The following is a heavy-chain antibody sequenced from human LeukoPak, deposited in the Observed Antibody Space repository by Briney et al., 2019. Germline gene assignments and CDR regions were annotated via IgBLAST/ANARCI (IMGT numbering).Heavy chain of an antibody. V-gene: IGHV5-51*01. CDR3: ARRYCSGGSCYSSFDP. J-gene: IGHJ5*02. Sequence: GESLKISCKGSGYIFTSYWIGWVRQMPGKGLEWMGIICPGDSDTRYSPSFQGQVTISADKSISTAYLQWSSLKASDTAMYYCARRYCSGGSCYSSFDPWGQGTLVTVSS. CDR2: ICPGDSDT. CDR1: GYIFTSYW. D-gene: IGHD2-15*01.